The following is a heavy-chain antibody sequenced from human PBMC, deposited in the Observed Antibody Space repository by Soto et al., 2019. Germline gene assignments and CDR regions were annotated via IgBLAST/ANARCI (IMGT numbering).Heavy chain of an antibody. J-gene: IGHJ4*02. Sequence: AAVNVSCKACGYTFTGHYMQWVRQAPGQGLEWMGWINPNSGGTNYAQKFQGWVTMTRDTSISTAYMELSRLRSDDTAVYYCARGLGYCISTSCSFDYWGQGTLVTVSS. D-gene: IGHD2-2*01. CDR3: ARGLGYCISTSCSFDY. V-gene: IGHV1-2*04. CDR1: GYTFTGHY. CDR2: INPNSGGT.